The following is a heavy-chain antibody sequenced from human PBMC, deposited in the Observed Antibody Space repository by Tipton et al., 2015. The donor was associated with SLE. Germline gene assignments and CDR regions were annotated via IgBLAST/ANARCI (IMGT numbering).Heavy chain of an antibody. Sequence: TLSLTCTVSGGSISSYYWSWIRQPPGKGLEWIGYIYYSGSTNYNPSLKSRVTISVDTSKNQFSLKLSSVTAADTAVYYCASSEYSYGRYYFDYWGQGTLVTVSS. CDR2: IYYSGST. V-gene: IGHV4-59*01. J-gene: IGHJ4*02. CDR1: GGSISSYY. CDR3: ASSEYSYGRYYFDY. D-gene: IGHD5-18*01.